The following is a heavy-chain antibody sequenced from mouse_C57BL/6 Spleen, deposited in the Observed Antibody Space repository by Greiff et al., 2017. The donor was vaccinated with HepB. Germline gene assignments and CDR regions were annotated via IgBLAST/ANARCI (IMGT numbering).Heavy chain of an antibody. CDR3: ASGNWVYYAMDY. Sequence: VKLMESGPELVKPGASVKISCKASGYAFSSSWMNWVKQRPGKGLEWIGRIYPGDGDTNYNGKFKGKATLTADKSSSTAYMQLSSLTSEDSAVYFCASGNWVYYAMDYWGQGTSVTVSS. V-gene: IGHV1-82*01. D-gene: IGHD4-1*01. J-gene: IGHJ4*01. CDR2: IYPGDGDT. CDR1: GYAFSSSW.